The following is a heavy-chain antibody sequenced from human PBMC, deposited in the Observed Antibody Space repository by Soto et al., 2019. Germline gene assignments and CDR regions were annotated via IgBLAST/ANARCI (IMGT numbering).Heavy chain of an antibody. Sequence: PSETLSLTCTVSGDSITSSNYFWAWIRQPPGKGLEWIGSIYYSGSSYSNPSLKSPVTMSVDTSKNQFSLKLSSVTAADTALYYCARRENRYRVSSYYFYGMDVWGQGTTVTVSS. CDR1: GDSITSSNYF. CDR2: IYYSGSS. V-gene: IGHV4-39*01. J-gene: IGHJ6*02. D-gene: IGHD1-26*01. CDR3: ARRENRYRVSSYYFYGMDV.